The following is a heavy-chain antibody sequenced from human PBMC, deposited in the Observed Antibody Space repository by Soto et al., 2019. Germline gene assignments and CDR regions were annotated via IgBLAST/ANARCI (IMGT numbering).Heavy chain of an antibody. J-gene: IGHJ4*02. CDR3: ARDQNGSGNYYTRYFDY. V-gene: IGHV4-4*02. CDR2: TYHSGST. Sequence: PSETLSLTCAVSGGSINSRYWWSWVRQSPGKGLEWIGETYHSGSTNYNPSLKSRVTISVDKSKNQFSLNLSSVTAADTAVYYCARDQNGSGNYYTRYFDYWGQGTLVTVSS. D-gene: IGHD3-10*01. CDR1: GGSINSRYW.